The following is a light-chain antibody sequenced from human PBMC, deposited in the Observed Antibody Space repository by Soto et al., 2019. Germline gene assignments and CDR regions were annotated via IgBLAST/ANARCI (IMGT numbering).Light chain of an antibody. CDR3: CSSAGRGTWI. CDR2: EAR. V-gene: IGLV2-11*01. Sequence: QSVLTQPRSVSGSPGHSVTISCTGSSSDVGSYVHVSWYQHHPGKAPKLIIYEARRRPSGVPDRFSGSKSGNTASLTVSGLQVEDEADYYCCSSAGRGTWIFGGGTKLTVL. J-gene: IGLJ2*01. CDR1: SSDVGSYVH.